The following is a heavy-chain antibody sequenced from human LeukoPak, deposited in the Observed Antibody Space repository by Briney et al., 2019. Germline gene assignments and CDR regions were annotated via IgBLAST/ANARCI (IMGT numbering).Heavy chain of an antibody. V-gene: IGHV4-59*08. J-gene: IGHJ6*02. CDR3: ARSDSYYYYGMDV. CDR1: GGSISSYY. CDR2: IYYSGST. Sequence: SEILSLTCTVSGGSISSYYWSWIRQPPGKGLEWIGYIYYSGSTNYNPSLKSRVTISVDTSKNQFSLKLSSVTAADTAVYYCARSDSYYYYGMDVWGQGTTVTVSS.